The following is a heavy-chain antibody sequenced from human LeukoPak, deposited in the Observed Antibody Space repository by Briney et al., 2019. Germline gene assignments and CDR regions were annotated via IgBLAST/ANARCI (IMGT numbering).Heavy chain of an antibody. D-gene: IGHD3-22*01. CDR3: ARDSSGYYRIDY. V-gene: IGHV4-59*08. J-gene: IGHJ4*02. CDR1: GGSISSYY. CDR2: VFHSGST. Sequence: PSETLSLTCTVSGGSISSYYWSWIRQPPGKGLEWIRYVFHSGSTNYNPSLKSRVTISVDTSKNQFSLKLTSVTAADTAVYYCARDSSGYYRIDYWGQGTLVTVSS.